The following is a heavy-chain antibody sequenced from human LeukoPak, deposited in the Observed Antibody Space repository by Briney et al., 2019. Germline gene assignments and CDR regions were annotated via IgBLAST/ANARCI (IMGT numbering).Heavy chain of an antibody. J-gene: IGHJ5*02. V-gene: IGHV4-59*01. CDR3: ARDPNYSGWFDP. D-gene: IGHD4/OR15-4a*01. CDR1: GGSISSYY. CDR2: IYYSGST. Sequence: SETLSLTCTVSGGSISSYYWSWIRQPPGKGLERIGYIYYSGSTNYNPSLKSRVTISVDTSKNQFSLKLSSVTAADTAVYYCARDPNYSGWFDPWGQGTLVTVSS.